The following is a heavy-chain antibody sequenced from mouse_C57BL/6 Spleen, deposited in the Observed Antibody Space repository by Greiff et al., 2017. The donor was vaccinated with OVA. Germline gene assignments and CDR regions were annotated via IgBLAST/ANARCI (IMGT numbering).Heavy chain of an antibody. J-gene: IGHJ2*01. CDR1: GYTFTSYD. Sequence: VKLMESGPELVKPGASVKLSCKASGYTFTSYDINWVQQRPGQGLEWIGWIYPRDGSTKYNEKFKGKATLTVDTSSSTAYMELHSLTSEDSAVYFCARSIYYYGSSYEDYFDYWGQGTTLTVSS. CDR3: ARSIYYYGSSYEDYFDY. D-gene: IGHD1-1*01. V-gene: IGHV1-85*01. CDR2: IYPRDGST.